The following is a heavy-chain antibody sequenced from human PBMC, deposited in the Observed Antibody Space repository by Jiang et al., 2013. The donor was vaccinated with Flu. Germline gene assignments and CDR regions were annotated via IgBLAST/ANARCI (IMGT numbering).Heavy chain of an antibody. CDR1: GGSFSGYY. D-gene: IGHD5-18*01. CDR2: INHSGST. Sequence: LLKPSETLSLTCAVYGGSFSGYYWSWIRQPPGKGLEWIGEINHSGSTNYNPSLKSRVTISVDTSKNQFSLKLSSVTAADTAVYYCARTHQERRGETDTGFDYWGQGTLVTVSS. V-gene: IGHV4-34*01. CDR3: ARTHQERRGETDTGFDY. J-gene: IGHJ4*02.